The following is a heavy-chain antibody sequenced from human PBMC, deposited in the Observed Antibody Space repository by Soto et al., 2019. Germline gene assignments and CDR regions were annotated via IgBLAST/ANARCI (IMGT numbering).Heavy chain of an antibody. V-gene: IGHV4-4*02. CDR2: IYHSGST. CDR1: GGSISSSNW. D-gene: IGHD3-16*01. J-gene: IGHJ6*02. CDR3: ARGADDYYYGMDV. Sequence: PSETLSLTCTVSGGSISSSNWWSWVRQPPGKGLEWIGEIYHSGSTNYNPSLKSRVTISVDKSKNQFSLKLSSVTAADTAVYYCARGADDYYYGMDVWGQGTTVTVSS.